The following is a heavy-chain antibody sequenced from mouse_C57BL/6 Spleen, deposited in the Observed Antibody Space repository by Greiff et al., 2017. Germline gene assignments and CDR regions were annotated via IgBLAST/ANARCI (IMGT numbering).Heavy chain of an antibody. CDR2: ISSGGSYT. CDR1: GFTFSSYG. Sequence: DVKLVESGGDLVKPGGSLKLSCAASGFTFSSYGMSWVRQTPDKRLEWVATISSGGSYTYYPDSVKGRFTISRDNAKNTLYLQMSSLKSEDTAMYYCARQGLPYYVDYWGQGTTLTVSS. D-gene: IGHD2-2*01. V-gene: IGHV5-6*02. J-gene: IGHJ2*01. CDR3: ARQGLPYYVDY.